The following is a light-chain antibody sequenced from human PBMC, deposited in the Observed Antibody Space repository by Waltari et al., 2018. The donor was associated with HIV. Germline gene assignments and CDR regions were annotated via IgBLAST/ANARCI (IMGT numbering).Light chain of an antibody. CDR1: TPNIGSSN. V-gene: IGLV1-44*01. J-gene: IGLJ2*01. Sequence: QSVLTQPPSASGAPGQRVTISCSGSTPNIGSSNVNWYQQFSRAAPKLLIYADAQRPSGVPDRFSGSKSGTSASLVSSGLQSEDEADYYCSTGDERLNGVVFGGGTRLTVV. CDR2: ADA. CDR3: STGDERLNGVV.